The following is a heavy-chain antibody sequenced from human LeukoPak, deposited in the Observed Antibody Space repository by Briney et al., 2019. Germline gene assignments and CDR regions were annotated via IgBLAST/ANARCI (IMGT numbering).Heavy chain of an antibody. CDR1: GFTFSNYS. V-gene: IGHV3-21*01. CDR2: ISSSGSYI. D-gene: IGHD6-6*01. Sequence: GGSLRLSCAASGFTFSNYSMNWVRQAPGKGLEWVSSISSSGSYIYYADSVKGRFTISRDNAKNSLYLQMNSLRAEDTAVYYCARDAYGIAARPGYWGQGTLVTVSS. J-gene: IGHJ4*02. CDR3: ARDAYGIAARPGY.